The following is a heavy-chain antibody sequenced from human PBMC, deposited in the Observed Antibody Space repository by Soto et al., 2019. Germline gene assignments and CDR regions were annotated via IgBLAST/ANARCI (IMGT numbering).Heavy chain of an antibody. D-gene: IGHD2-15*01. CDR3: AHMQAAKFDY. J-gene: IGHJ4*02. V-gene: IGHV2-5*02. Sequence: QITLKESGPTLVKPTQTLTLTCNVSGVSLSTGGVGVGWIRQPPGKALEWLALIYWDDDQRSSPSLKSRLTITKNTSKNQVFLTMTNMAPEDTATYYYAHMQAAKFDYWGQGNLVTVSS. CDR1: GVSLSTGGVG. CDR2: IYWDDDQ.